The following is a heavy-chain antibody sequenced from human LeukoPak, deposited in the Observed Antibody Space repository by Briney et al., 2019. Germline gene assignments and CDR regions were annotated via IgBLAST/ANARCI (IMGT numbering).Heavy chain of an antibody. CDR1: AYTFTSYN. V-gene: IGHV1-69*02. CDR2: IIPILGIA. D-gene: IGHD6-19*01. Sequence: SVKVSCKASAYTFTSYNINWVLQATGQGLEWMGRIIPILGIANYAQKFQGRVTITADKSTSTAYMELSSLRSEDTAVYYCAKRSGQDYWGQGTLVTVSS. J-gene: IGHJ4*02. CDR3: AKRSGQDY.